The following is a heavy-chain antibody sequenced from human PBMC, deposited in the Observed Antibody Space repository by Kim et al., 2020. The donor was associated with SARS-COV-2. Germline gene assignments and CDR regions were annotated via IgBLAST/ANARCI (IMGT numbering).Heavy chain of an antibody. Sequence: SETLSLTCTVSGYSISSGYYWGWIRQPPGKGLEWIGSIYHSGSTYYNPSLKSRVTISVDTSKNQFSLKLSSVTAADTAVYYCARMSPSTWIQLWSRGDYYFDYWGQEPWSPSPQ. D-gene: IGHD5-18*01. CDR3: ARMSPSTWIQLWSRGDYYFDY. V-gene: IGHV4-38-2*02. J-gene: IGHJ4*01. CDR2: IYHSGST. CDR1: GYSISSGYY.